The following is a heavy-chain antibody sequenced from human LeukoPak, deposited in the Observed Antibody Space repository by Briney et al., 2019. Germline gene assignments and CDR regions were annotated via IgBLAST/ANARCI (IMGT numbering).Heavy chain of an antibody. CDR3: ARARGFSGVVIIRDAFDI. CDR1: GGSIRSYY. J-gene: IGHJ3*02. V-gene: IGHV4-30-4*08. Sequence: PSETLSLTCTVSGGSIRSYYWSWIRQPPGKGLEWIGYIYYSGSTYYNPSLKSRVTISVDTSKNQFSLKLSSVTAADTAVYYCARARGFSGVVIIRDAFDIWGQGTMVTVSS. D-gene: IGHD3-3*01. CDR2: IYYSGST.